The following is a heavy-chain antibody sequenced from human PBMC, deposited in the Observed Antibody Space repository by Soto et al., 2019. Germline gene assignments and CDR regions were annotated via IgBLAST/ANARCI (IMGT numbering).Heavy chain of an antibody. CDR3: ARATYYYDSSGGFDT. V-gene: IGHV1-69*13. CDR2: IIPIFGTA. Sequence: SVKVSCKASGGTFSSYAISWVRQAPGQGLEWMGGIIPIFGTANYAQKFQGRVTITADESTSTAYMELSSLRSEETAVYYCARATYYYDSSGGFDTWGQVTRVTV. D-gene: IGHD3-22*01. J-gene: IGHJ3*02. CDR1: GGTFSSYA.